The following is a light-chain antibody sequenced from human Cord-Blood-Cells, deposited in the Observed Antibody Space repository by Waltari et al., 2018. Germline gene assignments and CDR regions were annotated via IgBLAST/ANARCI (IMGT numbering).Light chain of an antibody. Sequence: DIQMTQSPSSLSASVGDRVTITCQASQDISNYLNWYQQKPGKAPKLLIYDASNFETGVPSRFSGSGSGTDFTFTISSLKTEDISTYYCQQYDNLPFTFGGGTKVEIK. CDR1: QDISNY. J-gene: IGKJ4*01. CDR3: QQYDNLPFT. CDR2: DAS. V-gene: IGKV1-33*01.